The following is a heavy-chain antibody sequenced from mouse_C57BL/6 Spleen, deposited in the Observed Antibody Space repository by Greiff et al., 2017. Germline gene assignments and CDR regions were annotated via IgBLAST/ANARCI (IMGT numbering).Heavy chain of an antibody. Sequence: EVTVVESGGGLVKPGGSLKLSCAASGFTFSSYAMSWVRQTPEKRLEWVATISDGGSYTYYPDNVKGRFTISRDNAKNNLYLQMSHLKSEDTAMYYCAMNYDGYYFDYWGQGTTLTVSS. CDR1: GFTFSSYA. CDR2: ISDGGSYT. D-gene: IGHD2-3*01. CDR3: AMNYDGYYFDY. V-gene: IGHV5-4*03. J-gene: IGHJ2*01.